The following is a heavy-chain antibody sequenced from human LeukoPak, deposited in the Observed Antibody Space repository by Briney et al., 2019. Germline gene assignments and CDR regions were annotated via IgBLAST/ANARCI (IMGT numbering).Heavy chain of an antibody. V-gene: IGHV7-4-1*02. CDR2: INTNTGNP. Sequence: ASVKVSCKASGYTFTSYAMNWVRQAPGQGLEWMGWINTNTGNPTYAQGFTGRFVFSLDTSVSTAYLQISSLKAEDTAVYYCARSAAYGGIAARAVDYWGQGTLVTVSS. CDR1: GYTFTSYA. D-gene: IGHD6-6*01. CDR3: ARSAAYGGIAARAVDY. J-gene: IGHJ4*02.